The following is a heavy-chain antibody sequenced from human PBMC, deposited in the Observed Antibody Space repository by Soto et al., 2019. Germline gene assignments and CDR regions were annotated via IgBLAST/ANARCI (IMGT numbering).Heavy chain of an antibody. Sequence: QVHLVQSGAEVKKPGASVKVTLKGCGYAFTAYGITWVRQAPGQGLEWMGWISAHNGNTNYAQKLQGRVTVTRDTSTSTAYMELRSLRSDDMAVYYCARGRYGDYWGQGALVTVSS. V-gene: IGHV1-18*03. D-gene: IGHD1-1*01. J-gene: IGHJ4*02. CDR1: GYAFTAYG. CDR3: ARGRYGDY. CDR2: ISAHNGNT.